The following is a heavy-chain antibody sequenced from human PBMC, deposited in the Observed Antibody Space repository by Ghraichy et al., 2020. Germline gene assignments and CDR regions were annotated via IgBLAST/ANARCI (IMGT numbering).Heavy chain of an antibody. J-gene: IGHJ4*02. V-gene: IGHV3-23*01. CDR2: ISGSGTST. D-gene: IGHD4-11*01. Sequence: GGSLRLSCAASGFTFSNYAMTWVRQAPRKGLEWVSSISGSGTSTYYADSVKGRFTISRDSYKNTLYLQMNSLRAEDTAVYYCAKVTTLNSDYDFFFDYWGQGTLVTVSS. CDR3: AKVTTLNSDYDFFFDY. CDR1: GFTFSNYA.